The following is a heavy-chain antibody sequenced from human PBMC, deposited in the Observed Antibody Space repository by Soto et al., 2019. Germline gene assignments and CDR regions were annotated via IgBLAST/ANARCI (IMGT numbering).Heavy chain of an antibody. V-gene: IGHV4-59*01. CDR2: IYYSGST. CDR3: ARATTRRGYYYYYMDV. D-gene: IGHD2-2*01. Sequence: ETLSLTCTVSGGSISSYYWSWIRQPPGKGLEWIGYIYYSGSTNYNPSLKSRVTISVDTSKNQFSLKLSSVTAADTAVYYCARATTRRGYYYYYMDVWGKGTTVTVSS. J-gene: IGHJ6*03. CDR1: GGSISSYY.